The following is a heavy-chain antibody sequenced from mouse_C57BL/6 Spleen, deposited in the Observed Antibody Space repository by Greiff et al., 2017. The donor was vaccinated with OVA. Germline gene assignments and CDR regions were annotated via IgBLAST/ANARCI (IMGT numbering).Heavy chain of an antibody. D-gene: IGHD4-1*01. J-gene: IGHJ2*01. CDR3: ARWANWDRYFDY. V-gene: IGHV3-6*01. CDR2: ISYDGSN. Sequence: DVKLQESGPGLVKPSQSLSLTCSVTGYSITSGYYWNWIRQFPGNKLEWMGYISYDGSNNYNPSLKNRISITRDTSKNQFFLKLNSVTTEDTATYYCARWANWDRYFDYWGQGTTLTVSS. CDR1: GYSITSGYY.